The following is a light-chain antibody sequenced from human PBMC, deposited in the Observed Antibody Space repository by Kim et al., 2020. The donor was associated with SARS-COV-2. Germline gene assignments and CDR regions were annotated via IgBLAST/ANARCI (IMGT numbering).Light chain of an antibody. Sequence: QSVLSQSPSMSGTPGQRVTISCSGGDFNIGSNTVNWYQHFPGTPPKLLIDSNNQRPSGVPDRFSGSKSGTSDSLAIDGLQSEDEAVYYCAGWDDSLNGYVFGVGTKVTVL. CDR2: SNN. V-gene: IGLV1-44*01. J-gene: IGLJ1*01. CDR1: DFNIGSNT. CDR3: AGWDDSLNGYV.